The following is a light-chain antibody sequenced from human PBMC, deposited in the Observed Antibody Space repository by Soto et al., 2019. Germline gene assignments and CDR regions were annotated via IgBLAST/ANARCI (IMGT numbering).Light chain of an antibody. V-gene: IGLV2-8*01. CDR3: SSYAGNMNLV. CDR1: STDVGGHNY. Sequence: QSALTQPPSASGSPGQSVTISCTGSSTDVGGHNYVSWYQQFPGKAPKLIIFEVSTRPSGVPDRFSGSKSVNTASLTISGLHAEDEADYYCSSYAGNMNLVFGGGTKLTVL. CDR2: EVS. J-gene: IGLJ2*01.